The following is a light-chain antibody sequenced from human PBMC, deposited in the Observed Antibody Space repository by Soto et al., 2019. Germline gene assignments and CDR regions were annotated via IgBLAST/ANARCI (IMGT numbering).Light chain of an antibody. CDR3: AAWDGGLNRPV. Sequence: QSVLTQPPSASGALGQRVTISCSGSSSNIGSHTVNWYRQLPGTAPKVLIFSNYHRPSGVPDRFSGSTAGTPASLPISGLQFEDEAEYSCAAWDGGLNRPVLGGGTKLTVL. V-gene: IGLV1-44*01. J-gene: IGLJ2*01. CDR2: SNY. CDR1: SSNIGSHT.